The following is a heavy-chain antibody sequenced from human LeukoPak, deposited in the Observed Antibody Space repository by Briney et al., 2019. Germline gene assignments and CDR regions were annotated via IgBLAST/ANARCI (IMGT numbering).Heavy chain of an antibody. CDR2: INPNSGGT. D-gene: IGHD1-26*01. J-gene: IGHJ4*02. CDR1: GYTLTGYY. V-gene: IGHV1-2*06. CDR3: ARSRSGTYYPFDY. Sequence: ASVKVSCKASGYTLTGYYMNWVRQAPGQGPEWMGRINPNSGGTNYAQRFQGRVTMTRDTSISTAYMELSRLRSDDTAVYYCARSRSGTYYPFDYWGQGTLVTVSS.